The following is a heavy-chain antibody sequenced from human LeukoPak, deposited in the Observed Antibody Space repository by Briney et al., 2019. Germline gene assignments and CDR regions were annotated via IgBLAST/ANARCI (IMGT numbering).Heavy chain of an antibody. CDR2: IKSKTDGGTT. V-gene: IGHV3-15*01. Sequence: GGSLRLSCAASGFTFSSYSMNWVRQAPGKGLEWVGRIKSKTDGGTTDYAAPVKGRFTISRDDSKNTLYLQMNSLKTEDTAVYYCTTVVANEDYFDYWGQGTLVTVSS. CDR1: GFTFSSYS. CDR3: TTVVANEDYFDY. J-gene: IGHJ4*02. D-gene: IGHD2-15*01.